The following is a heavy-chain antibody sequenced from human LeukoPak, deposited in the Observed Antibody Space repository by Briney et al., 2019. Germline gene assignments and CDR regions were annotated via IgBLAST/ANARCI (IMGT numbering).Heavy chain of an antibody. Sequence: GGSLRLSCAASGFTFSSYSMNWVRQAPGKGLEWVSSISSSSSYIYYADSVKGRFTISRDNAKNSLYLQMNSLRAEDTAVYYCAREIGLLWLGELFSWGQGTLVTVSS. CDR1: GFTFSSYS. D-gene: IGHD3-10*01. CDR2: ISSSSSYI. V-gene: IGHV3-21*01. J-gene: IGHJ5*02. CDR3: AREIGLLWLGELFS.